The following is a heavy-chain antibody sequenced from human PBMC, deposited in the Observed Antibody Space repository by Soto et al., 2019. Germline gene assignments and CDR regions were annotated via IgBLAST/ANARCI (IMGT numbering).Heavy chain of an antibody. CDR2: INHSGST. Sequence: SETLSLTCAVYGGSFSGYYWSWIRQPPGKGLEWIGEINHSGSTNYNPSLKSRVTISVDTSKNQFSLKLSSVTAADTAVYYCARKYRAVRGVHGGYFYYYMDVWGKGTTVT. CDR1: GGSFSGYY. J-gene: IGHJ6*03. D-gene: IGHD3-10*01. CDR3: ARKYRAVRGVHGGYFYYYMDV. V-gene: IGHV4-34*01.